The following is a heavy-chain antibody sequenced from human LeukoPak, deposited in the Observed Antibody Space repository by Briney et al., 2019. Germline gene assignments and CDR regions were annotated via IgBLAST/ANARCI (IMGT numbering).Heavy chain of an antibody. J-gene: IGHJ1*01. CDR3: ASHSATWYFQH. CDR2: IYYGGST. CDR1: GGSISSYY. Sequence: SETLSLTCTVSGGSISSYYWSWIRQPPGKGLEWIGYIYYGGSTNYKPSLKSRVTMSLNTSKNQFSLKLSSVTAADTAIYYCASHSATWYFQHWGQGTPVTVSS. V-gene: IGHV4-59*01. D-gene: IGHD6-13*01.